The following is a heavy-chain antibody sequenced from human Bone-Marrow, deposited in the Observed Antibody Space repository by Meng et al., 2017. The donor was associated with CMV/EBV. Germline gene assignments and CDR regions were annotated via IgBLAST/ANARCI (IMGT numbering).Heavy chain of an antibody. V-gene: IGHV3-48*03. Sequence: GGSLRLSCAASGFSFSSYEMNWVRQAPGRGLEWVSYISRSGSTIYYADSVKGRFTISRDNAKNSLYLQMNSLRAEDTAVYYCARGGGGYDYWGQGTRVTGYS. J-gene: IGHJ4*02. CDR2: ISRSGSTI. CDR1: GFSFSSYE. D-gene: IGHD3-10*01. CDR3: ARGGGGYDY.